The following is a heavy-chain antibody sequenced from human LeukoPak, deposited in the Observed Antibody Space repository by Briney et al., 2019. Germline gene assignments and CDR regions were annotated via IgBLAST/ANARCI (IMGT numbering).Heavy chain of an antibody. CDR1: GFTFSNYA. D-gene: IGHD2-2*01. CDR3: ARVGSSTNGEIGY. J-gene: IGHJ4*02. Sequence: GGSLRLSCAASGFTFSNYAMSWVRQAPGKGLEWVSDISGSGDNTYYADSVKGRFTISRDNSKDTLYLQMDSLRAEDTAVYYCARVGSSTNGEIGYWGQGTLVTVSS. V-gene: IGHV3-23*01. CDR2: ISGSGDNT.